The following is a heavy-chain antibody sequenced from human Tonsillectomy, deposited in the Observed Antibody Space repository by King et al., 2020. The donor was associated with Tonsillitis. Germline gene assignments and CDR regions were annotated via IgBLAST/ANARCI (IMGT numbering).Heavy chain of an antibody. J-gene: IGHJ5*01. CDR2: IDHSGST. CDR3: ASISSDS. V-gene: IGHV4-34*01. CDR1: GGSFSGYY. Sequence: VQLQQWGAGLLKPSETLSLTCAVYGGSFSGYYWSWIRQPPGKGLEWIGEIDHSGSTNYNPSLESRVTISVDPSKNQFSLKVTSVTAADTAFYYCASISSDSWGQGTLVTVSS.